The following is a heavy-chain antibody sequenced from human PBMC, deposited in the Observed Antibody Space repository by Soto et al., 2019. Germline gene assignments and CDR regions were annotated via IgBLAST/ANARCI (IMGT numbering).Heavy chain of an antibody. Sequence: SVKVSCKASGGTFSSYAISWVRQAPGQGLEWMGGIIPIFGTANYAQKFQGRVTITADESTSTAYMELSSVTAADTAVYYCARARSHEWELLLQYFDFWGQGTLVTVS. D-gene: IGHD1-26*01. CDR3: ARARSHEWELLLQYFDF. CDR2: IIPIFGTA. CDR1: GGTFSSYA. J-gene: IGHJ4*02. V-gene: IGHV1-69*13.